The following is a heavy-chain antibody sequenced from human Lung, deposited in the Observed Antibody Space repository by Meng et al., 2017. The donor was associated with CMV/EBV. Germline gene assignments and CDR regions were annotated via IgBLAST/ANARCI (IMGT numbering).Heavy chain of an antibody. CDR1: GGSISSSSYY. CDR2: IYYSGST. Sequence: SETLSLTCTVSGGSISSSSYYWGWIRQPPGKGLEWFGSIYYSGSTYYNPSLKSRVTISVDTSKNQFSLKLSSVTAADTAVYYCARQESSWYYFDYWGQGTLVTVSS. V-gene: IGHV4-39*01. J-gene: IGHJ4*02. D-gene: IGHD6-13*01. CDR3: ARQESSWYYFDY.